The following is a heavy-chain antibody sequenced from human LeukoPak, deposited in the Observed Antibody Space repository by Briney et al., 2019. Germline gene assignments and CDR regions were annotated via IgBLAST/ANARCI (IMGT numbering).Heavy chain of an antibody. V-gene: IGHV3-23*01. D-gene: IGHD2-21*02. J-gene: IGHJ1*01. Sequence: GGSLRLSCAASGFTFSSYAMSWVRQAPGKGLEWVSASSGSGGSIYYADSVKGRFTISRDNSKNTLYLQMNSLRAEDTAVYYCAKDLFPVVVTASPAEYFQHWGQGTLVAVSS. CDR2: SSGSGGSI. CDR1: GFTFSSYA. CDR3: AKDLFPVVVTASPAEYFQH.